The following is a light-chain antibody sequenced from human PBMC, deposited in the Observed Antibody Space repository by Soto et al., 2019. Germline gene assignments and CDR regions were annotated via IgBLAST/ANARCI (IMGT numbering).Light chain of an antibody. Sequence: EVVLTQSPATLSVSPGESATLSCRASQSISSHLAWYQQKPGQAPRLLMSGASTRASGVPPRFSGSGFGTDFTLTISRLEPEDFAVYYCQQYGSSPTFGEGTRLEIK. CDR2: GAS. CDR3: QQYGSSPT. CDR1: QSISSH. V-gene: IGKV3-20*01. J-gene: IGKJ5*01.